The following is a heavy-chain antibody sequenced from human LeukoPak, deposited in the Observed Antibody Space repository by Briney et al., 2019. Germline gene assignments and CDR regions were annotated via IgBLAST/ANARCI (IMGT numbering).Heavy chain of an antibody. D-gene: IGHD5-24*01. CDR1: GFTFSSYA. CDR3: ARGGQKHVEMATMTDY. CDR2: ISYDGSNK. V-gene: IGHV3-30-3*01. Sequence: PGRSLRLSCAASGFTFSSYAMHWVRQAPGKGLEWVAVISYDGSNKYYADSVKGRFTISRDNSKNTLHLQMNSLRAEDTAVYYCARGGQKHVEMATMTDYWGQGTLVTVSS. J-gene: IGHJ4*02.